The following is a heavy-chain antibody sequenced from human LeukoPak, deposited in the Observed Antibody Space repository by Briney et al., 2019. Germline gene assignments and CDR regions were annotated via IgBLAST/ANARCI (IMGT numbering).Heavy chain of an antibody. D-gene: IGHD2-2*01. Sequence: GGSLRLSCAASGFTFSNAWMSWVRQAPGKGLEWVGRIKSKTDGGTTDYAAPVKGRFTISRDDSKNTLYLQMNSLKTEDTAVYYCTTDPPPDSIVVVPAAINYFDYWGQGTLVTVSS. CDR3: TTDPPPDSIVVVPAAINYFDY. CDR2: IKSKTDGGTT. J-gene: IGHJ4*02. CDR1: GFTFSNAW. V-gene: IGHV3-15*01.